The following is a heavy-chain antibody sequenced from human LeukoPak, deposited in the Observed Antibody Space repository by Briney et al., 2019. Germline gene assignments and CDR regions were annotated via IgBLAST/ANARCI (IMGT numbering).Heavy chain of an antibody. V-gene: IGHV3-23*01. J-gene: IGHJ4*02. D-gene: IGHD3-10*01. CDR1: GFTFSSYA. Sequence: GGSLILSCSASGFTFSSYAMSWVRQAPGKGLEWVSAISGSGGSTYYADSVKGRFTISRDNSKNTLYLQMNSLRAEDTAVYYCAKDRGRFRGDFDYWGQGTLVTVSS. CDR2: ISGSGGST. CDR3: AKDRGRFRGDFDY.